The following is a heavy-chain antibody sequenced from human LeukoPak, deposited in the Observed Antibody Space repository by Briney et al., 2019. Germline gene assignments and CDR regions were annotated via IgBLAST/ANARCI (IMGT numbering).Heavy chain of an antibody. D-gene: IGHD1-26*01. CDR3: ARGGVGATSPPTDY. J-gene: IGHJ4*02. Sequence: GGSLRLSCAASGFTFSSYSMNWVRQAPGKGLEWVSSISSSSSYIYYADSVKGRFTISRDNAKNSLYLQMNSLRAEDTAVYYCARGGVGATSPPTDYWGQGTLVTVSS. CDR1: GFTFSSYS. CDR2: ISSSSSYI. V-gene: IGHV3-21*04.